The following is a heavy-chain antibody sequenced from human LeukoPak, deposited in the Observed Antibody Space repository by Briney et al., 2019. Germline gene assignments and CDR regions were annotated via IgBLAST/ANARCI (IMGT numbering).Heavy chain of an antibody. CDR1: GGTFSSYA. CDR2: IIPIFGTA. Sequence: SVKVSCKAPGGTFSSYAISWVRQAPGQGLEWMGGIIPIFGTANYAQKFQGRVTITTDESTSTAYMELSSLRSEDTAVYYCARENALWFGEWRFVFDPWGQGTLVTVSS. J-gene: IGHJ5*02. D-gene: IGHD3-10*01. V-gene: IGHV1-69*05. CDR3: ARENALWFGEWRFVFDP.